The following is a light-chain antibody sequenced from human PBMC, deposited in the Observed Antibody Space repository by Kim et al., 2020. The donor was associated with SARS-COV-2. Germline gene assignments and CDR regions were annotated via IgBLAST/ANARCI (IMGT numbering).Light chain of an antibody. Sequence: DIQMTPSPSSLSASVGDRITITCRTTQSISSHLIWYQQKPGRAPKLLISAASTLQGGVPSRFSGSGSETDFTLTINSLQPVDFAAYFCQQSYIAPVTCGPDTKVDIK. J-gene: IGKJ3*01. CDR1: QSISSH. CDR2: AAS. CDR3: QQSYIAPVT. V-gene: IGKV1-39*01.